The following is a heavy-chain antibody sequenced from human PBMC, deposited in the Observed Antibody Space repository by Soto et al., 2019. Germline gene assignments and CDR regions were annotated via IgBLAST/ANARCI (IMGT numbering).Heavy chain of an antibody. CDR3: ARSARVADSSGYYYPHSY. D-gene: IGHD3-22*01. J-gene: IGHJ4*02. V-gene: IGHV3-30-3*01. CDR2: ISYDGSNK. Sequence: ESGGGVVQPGRSLRLSCAASGFTFSSYAMHWVRQAPGKGLEWVAVISYDGSNKYYADSVKGRFTISRDNSKNTLYLQMNSLRAEDTAVYYCARSARVADSSGYYYPHSYWGQGTLVTVSS. CDR1: GFTFSSYA.